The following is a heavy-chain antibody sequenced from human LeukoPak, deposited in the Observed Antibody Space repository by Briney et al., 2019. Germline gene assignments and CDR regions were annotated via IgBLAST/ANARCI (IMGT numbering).Heavy chain of an antibody. CDR3: ARGPQGVTRPEY. Sequence: SETLSLTCTVSGGSISSSTYFWGWIRQPSGKGLEWIGTIYYTGSSYYNSSLKSRVTISVDTSKNHFSLKVRSVTAADTAVYYCARGPQGVTRPEYWGQGTLVTVSS. CDR1: GGSISSSTYF. D-gene: IGHD4-17*01. J-gene: IGHJ4*02. CDR2: IYYTGSS. V-gene: IGHV4-39*02.